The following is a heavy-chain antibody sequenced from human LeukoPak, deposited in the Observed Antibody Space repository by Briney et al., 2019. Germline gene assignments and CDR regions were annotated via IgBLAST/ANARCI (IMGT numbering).Heavy chain of an antibody. CDR1: GFTFDDYA. J-gene: IGHJ4*02. Sequence: PGRSLRLSCAASGFTFDDYAMHWVRQAPGKGLEWVSGISWNSGSIGYADSVKGRFTISRDNAKNSLYLQINSLRAEDTALYYCAKADSGNFDYWGQGTLVTVSS. V-gene: IGHV3-9*01. D-gene: IGHD1-26*01. CDR3: AKADSGNFDY. CDR2: ISWNSGSI.